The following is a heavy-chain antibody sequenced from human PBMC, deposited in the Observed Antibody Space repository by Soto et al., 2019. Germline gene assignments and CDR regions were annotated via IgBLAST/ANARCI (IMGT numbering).Heavy chain of an antibody. CDR2: INPNTGDT. D-gene: IGHD2-15*01. J-gene: IGHJ3*02. V-gene: IGHV1-2*02. CDR3: ASESRGGFDI. Sequence: ASVKVSCKASGYTFTGYYMHWVRQAPGQGLEWMGWINPNTGDTKYGQKFQGRVTMTRDTSISTAYMELSRLTSDDTAVHYCASESRGGFDIWGQGTMVTVSS. CDR1: GYTFTGYY.